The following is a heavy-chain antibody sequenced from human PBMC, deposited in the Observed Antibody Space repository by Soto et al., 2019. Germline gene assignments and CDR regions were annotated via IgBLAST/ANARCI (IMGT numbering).Heavy chain of an antibody. D-gene: IGHD2-2*01. CDR2: ISSSGTTT. CDR1: GFSFSSYE. V-gene: IGHV3-48*03. Sequence: GGSLRLSCVASGFSFSSYEMNWVRQAPGKGLEWVSYISSSGTTTYYADSVKGRFTISRDNAKNSLYLQMNSLRAEDTALYYCARGCSSTSCYLGNWFAPWGQGTQVTVSS. J-gene: IGHJ5*02. CDR3: ARGCSSTSCYLGNWFAP.